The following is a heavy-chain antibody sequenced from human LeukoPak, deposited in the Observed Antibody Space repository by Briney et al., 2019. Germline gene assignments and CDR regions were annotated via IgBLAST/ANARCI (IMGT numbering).Heavy chain of an antibody. CDR1: GGTFSNYA. Sequence: ASVKVSCKASGGTFSNYAISWERQASGQGLGWMGGIIPSFGTAKYAQKFQGRVTITADKSTSTAYMELSSLRSEDTAVYYCARRYCTNGVCYHDRGAFDIWGQGTMVTVSS. CDR2: IIPSFGTA. V-gene: IGHV1-69*06. CDR3: ARRYCTNGVCYHDRGAFDI. J-gene: IGHJ3*02. D-gene: IGHD2-8*01.